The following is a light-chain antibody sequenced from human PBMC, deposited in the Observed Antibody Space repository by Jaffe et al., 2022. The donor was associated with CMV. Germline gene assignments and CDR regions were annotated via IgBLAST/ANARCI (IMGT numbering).Light chain of an antibody. V-gene: IGLV6-57*04. Sequence: NFMLTQPHSVSESPGKTVTLSCTRSSGSIANNYVQWLQQRPGSAPRTVIYEDSRRPSGVPDRFSGSIDISSNSASLTISGLKTEDEADYYCQSYDNRNPVIFGGGTKLTVL. CDR3: QSYDNRNPVI. CDR1: SGSIANNY. CDR2: EDS. J-gene: IGLJ2*01.